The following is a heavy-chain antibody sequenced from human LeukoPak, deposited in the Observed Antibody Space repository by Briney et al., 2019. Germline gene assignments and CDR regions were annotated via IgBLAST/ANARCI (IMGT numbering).Heavy chain of an antibody. J-gene: IGHJ5*02. CDR3: ARSDYPYNWFDP. CDR1: GYTFTSYD. V-gene: IGHV1-8*01. CDR2: MNPNSGNT. D-gene: IGHD4-17*01. Sequence: GASVKVSCKASGYTFTSYDINWVRQATGQGLEWMGWMNPNSGNTGYAQKFQGRVTMTRNTSISTAYMELSSLRSEDTAVYYCARSDYPYNWFDPWGQGTLVTVSS.